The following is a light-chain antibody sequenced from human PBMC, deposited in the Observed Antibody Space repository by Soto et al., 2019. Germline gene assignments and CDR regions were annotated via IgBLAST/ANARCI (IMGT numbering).Light chain of an antibody. CDR3: QQYNNCPRT. V-gene: IGKV3-15*01. J-gene: IGKJ1*01. Sequence: EIVMTQSPATLSVSPGERATLSCRASQSVNSNLAWYQQKPGQAPRLLIYRASTRATGIPARFSGSGSGTDFTLTISRLQSEDFAVYYCQQYNNCPRTFGQGTKVEIK. CDR1: QSVNSN. CDR2: RAS.